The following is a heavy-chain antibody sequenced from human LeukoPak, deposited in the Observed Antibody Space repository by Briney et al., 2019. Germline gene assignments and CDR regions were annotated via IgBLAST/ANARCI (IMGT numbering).Heavy chain of an antibody. Sequence: PSETLSLTCTVSGGSISSYYWSWIRQPAGKGLEWIGRIYTSGSTNYNPSLKSRVTMSVDTSKNQFSLKLSSVTAADTAVYYCARDLGATIRYYYYMDVWGKGTTVTVSS. J-gene: IGHJ6*03. D-gene: IGHD5-12*01. CDR1: GGSISSYY. CDR3: ARDLGATIRYYYYMDV. V-gene: IGHV4-4*07. CDR2: IYTSGST.